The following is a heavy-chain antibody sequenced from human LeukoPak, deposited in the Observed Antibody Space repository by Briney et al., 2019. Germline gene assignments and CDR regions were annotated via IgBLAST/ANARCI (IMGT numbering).Heavy chain of an antibody. Sequence: GRSLRLSCAASGFTFSSSGMSWVRQAPGKGLEWVSAISGTGGTTYYADSVKGRFTISRDNSKNTLYLQMNSLRAEYTAIYYCAKNGDRGAYCTGGTCYPYFYYYMDVWGKGTTVTI. V-gene: IGHV3-23*01. D-gene: IGHD2-15*01. J-gene: IGHJ6*03. CDR3: AKNGDRGAYCTGGTCYPYFYYYMDV. CDR1: GFTFSSSG. CDR2: ISGTGGTT.